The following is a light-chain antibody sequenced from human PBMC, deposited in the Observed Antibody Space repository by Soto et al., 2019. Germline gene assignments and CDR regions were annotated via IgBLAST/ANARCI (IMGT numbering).Light chain of an antibody. J-gene: IGKJ5*01. CDR2: GAS. CDR3: QQYYNWPRT. Sequence: EIVMTQSPAALSVSPGERATRSCRASESVGSNVAWYQQQPGQAPRLLIYGASTRATGIPARFSGSGSVTEFTLTINSLQAEDCAVYYCQQYYNWPRTFGQGTRLEIK. V-gene: IGKV3-15*01. CDR1: ESVGSN.